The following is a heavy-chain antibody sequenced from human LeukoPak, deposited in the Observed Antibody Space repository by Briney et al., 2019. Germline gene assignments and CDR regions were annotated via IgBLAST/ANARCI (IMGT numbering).Heavy chain of an antibody. V-gene: IGHV3-21*01. CDR3: TRDYGGTEGVLDY. D-gene: IGHD1-1*01. CDR1: GFTFSTYS. Sequence: GGSLRLSCAASGFTFSTYSMNWVRQAPGKGLEWVSSISGSSTYINYGDSVKGRFTVSRDNAKNSVYLQMSSLRAEDTAVYYCTRDYGGTEGVLDYWGQGSLVTVSS. J-gene: IGHJ4*02. CDR2: ISGSSTYI.